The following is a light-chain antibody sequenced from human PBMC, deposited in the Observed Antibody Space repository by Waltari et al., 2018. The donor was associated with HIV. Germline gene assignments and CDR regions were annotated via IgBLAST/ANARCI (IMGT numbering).Light chain of an antibody. CDR3: QQYHTYPYT. V-gene: IGKV1-8*01. CDR1: QVISNS. Sequence: AIRMTQSPSSFSASTGDSVTISYRASQVISNSLAWYQQKPGKAPKILISAASTLESGVPSRFSGSGSGTDFTLTISCLKSEDFATYYWQQYHTYPYTFGQGTKLEIK. J-gene: IGKJ2*01. CDR2: AAS.